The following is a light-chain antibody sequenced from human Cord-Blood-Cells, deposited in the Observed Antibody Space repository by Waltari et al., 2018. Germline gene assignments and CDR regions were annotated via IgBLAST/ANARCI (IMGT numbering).Light chain of an antibody. J-gene: IGKJ2*01. CDR1: QSVSSN. CDR3: QQYNNWPPYT. Sequence: DIVMTQSPATLSVSPGERATLSCRASQSVSSNLACYQQKPGQAPRLLIYCASTRATGIPARFSGSGSGTEFTLPISSLQSEDFAVYYCQQYNNWPPYTFGQGTKLEIK. CDR2: CAS. V-gene: IGKV3-15*01.